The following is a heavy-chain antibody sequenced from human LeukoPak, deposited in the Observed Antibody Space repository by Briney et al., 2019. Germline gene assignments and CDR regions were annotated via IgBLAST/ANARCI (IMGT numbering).Heavy chain of an antibody. CDR1: GFTFSSYD. CDR2: IGTAGDT. Sequence: GGSLRLSCAASGFTFSSYDMHWVRQATGKGLEWVSAIGTAGDTYYPGSVKGRFTISRENAKNSLYLQMNSLRAGDTAAYYCARGFGAAGNDAFDIWGQGTMVTVS. V-gene: IGHV3-13*01. J-gene: IGHJ3*02. CDR3: ARGFGAAGNDAFDI. D-gene: IGHD6-13*01.